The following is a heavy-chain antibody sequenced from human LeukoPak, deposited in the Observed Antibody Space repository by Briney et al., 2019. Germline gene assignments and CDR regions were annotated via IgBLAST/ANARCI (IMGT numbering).Heavy chain of an antibody. J-gene: IGHJ4*02. CDR3: ARDHPDCGSDCYPDY. CDR2: INTSGDNI. CDR1: GLTFSNYN. D-gene: IGHD2-21*02. Sequence: GGPLRLSCAASGLTFSNYNMIWVRQAPGRGLEWVSYINTSGDNINYADSVKGRITTSRDNAKNSLYLHMNSLRAEDTAVYYCARDHPDCGSDCYPDYWGQGTLVTVSS. V-gene: IGHV3-48*01.